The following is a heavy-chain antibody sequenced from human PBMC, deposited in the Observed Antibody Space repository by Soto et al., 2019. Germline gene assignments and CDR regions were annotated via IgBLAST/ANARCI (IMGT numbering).Heavy chain of an antibody. V-gene: IGHV4-59*08. Sequence: TSETLSLTCTVSGGSISSDGWSWIRQPPGKGLEWIGYIYYSGTTNYNPSLKSRVTISVDTSKNQFSLKLSSVTAADTAVYYCTRHSGYSYGFNFDYWGQGTLVTVSS. CDR2: IYYSGTT. J-gene: IGHJ4*02. CDR1: GGSISSDG. D-gene: IGHD5-18*01. CDR3: TRHSGYSYGFNFDY.